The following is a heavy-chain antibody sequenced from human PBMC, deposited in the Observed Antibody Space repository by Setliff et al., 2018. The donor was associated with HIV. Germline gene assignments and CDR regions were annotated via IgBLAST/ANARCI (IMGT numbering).Heavy chain of an antibody. J-gene: IGHJ4*02. CDR2: ISYSGSP. D-gene: IGHD3-3*01. V-gene: IGHV4-59*11. CDR3: ARGFLSIFGVVSYFDY. CDR1: GGSISSHY. Sequence: SETLSLTCTVSGGSISSHYWSWIRQPPGKGLEWIGFISYSGSPNSNPSLKSRVTTSVDTSKNQFSLKLSSVTAADTAVYYCARGFLSIFGVVSYFDYWGQGTLVTVSS.